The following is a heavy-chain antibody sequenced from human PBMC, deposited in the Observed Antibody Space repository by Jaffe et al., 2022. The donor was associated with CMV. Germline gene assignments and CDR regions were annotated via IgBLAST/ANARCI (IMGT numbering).Heavy chain of an antibody. CDR2: IRSKAYGGTT. CDR1: GFTFGDYA. D-gene: IGHD3-22*01. Sequence: EVQLVESGGGLVQPGRSLRLSCTASGFTFGDYAMSWVRQAPGKGLEWVGFIRSKAYGGTTEYAASVKGRFTISRDDSKSIAYLQMNSLKTEDTAVYYCTRAYDSKDYGKLYYYYYYMDVWGKGTTVTVSS. V-gene: IGHV3-49*04. CDR3: TRAYDSKDYGKLYYYYYYMDV. J-gene: IGHJ6*03.